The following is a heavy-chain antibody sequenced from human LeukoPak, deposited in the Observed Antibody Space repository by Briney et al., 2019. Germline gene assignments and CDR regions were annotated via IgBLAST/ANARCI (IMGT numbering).Heavy chain of an antibody. D-gene: IGHD6-13*01. Sequence: SGTLSLTCAVSGGSISSNNWWSWVRQPPGKGLEWIGEIYHHGATNYNPSLKSRVTLSVDKSKNQFSLELTSVTAADTAVYYCARSSSSWIFDYWGQGTLVTVSS. CDR1: GGSISSNNW. CDR2: IYHHGAT. CDR3: ARSSSSWIFDY. V-gene: IGHV4-4*02. J-gene: IGHJ4*02.